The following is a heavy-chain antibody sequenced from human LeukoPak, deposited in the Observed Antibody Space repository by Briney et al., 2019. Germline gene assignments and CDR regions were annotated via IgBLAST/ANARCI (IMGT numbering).Heavy chain of an antibody. CDR3: AKIPVQEGFNY. CDR1: GFTFSSYS. CDR2: ISESSSTI. D-gene: IGHD1-1*01. V-gene: IGHV3-48*04. J-gene: IGHJ4*02. Sequence: PGGSLRLSCAASGFTFSSYSMSWVRQAPGRGLEWISYISESSSTIYYVDSVKGRFTISRDNAKNSLYLQMNSLRAEDTAVYYCAKIPVQEGFNYWGQGTLVTVSS.